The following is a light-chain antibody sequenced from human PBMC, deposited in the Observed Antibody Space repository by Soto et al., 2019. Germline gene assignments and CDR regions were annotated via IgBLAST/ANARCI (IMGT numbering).Light chain of an antibody. CDR3: QHYSSYST. Sequence: DIQMTQSPSTLSASVGDRVTITCRASQSISSWLAWYQQKPGKAPKLLIYKASSLGSGVPSRFSDSGSGTEFTLTISSLQPDDFATYYCQHYSSYSTFGQGTKVEIE. J-gene: IGKJ1*01. CDR1: QSISSW. CDR2: KAS. V-gene: IGKV1-5*03.